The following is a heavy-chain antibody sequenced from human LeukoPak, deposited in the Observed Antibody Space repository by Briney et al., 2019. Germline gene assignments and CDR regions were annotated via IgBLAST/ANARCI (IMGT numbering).Heavy chain of an antibody. J-gene: IGHJ5*02. Sequence: SETLSLTCTVSGGSISSYYWSWIRQPPGKGLEWIGYIHYSGSTNYNPSLKSRLTISVDTSKNQFSLKLSSVTAADTAVYYCARGYSSSWYLNWFDPWGQGTLVTVSS. CDR3: ARGYSSSWYLNWFDP. D-gene: IGHD6-13*01. CDR2: IHYSGST. CDR1: GGSISSYY. V-gene: IGHV4-59*08.